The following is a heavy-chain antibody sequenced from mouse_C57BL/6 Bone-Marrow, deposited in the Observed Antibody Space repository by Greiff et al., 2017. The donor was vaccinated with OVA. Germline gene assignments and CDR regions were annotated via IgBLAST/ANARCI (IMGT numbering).Heavy chain of an antibody. CDR3: ARTTTVVATRCYWYFDV. J-gene: IGHJ1*03. D-gene: IGHD1-1*01. CDR2: IYPGGGYT. Sequence: LVESGAELVRPGTSVKMSCKASGYTFTNYWIGWAKQRPGHGLEWIGDIYPGGGYTNYNEKFKGKATLTADKSSSTAYMQFSSLTSEDSAIYYCARTTTVVATRCYWYFDVWGTGTTVTVSS. CDR1: GYTFTNYW. V-gene: IGHV1-63*01.